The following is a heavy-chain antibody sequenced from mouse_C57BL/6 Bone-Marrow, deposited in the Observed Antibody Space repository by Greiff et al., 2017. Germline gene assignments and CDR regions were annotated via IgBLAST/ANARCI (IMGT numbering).Heavy chain of an antibody. V-gene: IGHV1-53*01. D-gene: IGHD2-4*01. CDR2: INPSNGGT. CDR3: ARIYYDYDGDWYFDV. J-gene: IGHJ1*03. CDR1: GYTFTSYW. Sequence: QVQLQQSGTELVKPGASVKLSCKASGYTFTSYWMHWVKQRPGQGLEWIGNINPSNGGTNYNEKFKSKATLTVDKSSSTAYMQLSSLTSEDSAVYYCARIYYDYDGDWYFDVWGTGTTVTVSS.